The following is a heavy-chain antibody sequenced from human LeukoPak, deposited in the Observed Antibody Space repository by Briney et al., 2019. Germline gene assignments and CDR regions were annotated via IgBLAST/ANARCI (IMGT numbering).Heavy chain of an antibody. Sequence: GGSLRLSCAASGFTFSSYGMHWVRQAPGKGLEWVAVIWYDGSNKYYADSVKGRFTISRDNSKNTLYLQMNSLRAEDTAVYYCARHPHSSGRWGYFDYWGQGTLVTVSS. CDR3: ARHPHSSGRWGYFDY. V-gene: IGHV3-33*01. CDR2: IWYDGSNK. D-gene: IGHD6-19*01. J-gene: IGHJ4*02. CDR1: GFTFSSYG.